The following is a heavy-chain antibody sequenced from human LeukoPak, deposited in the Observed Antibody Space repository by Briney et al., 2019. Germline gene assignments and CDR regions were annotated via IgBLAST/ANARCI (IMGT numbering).Heavy chain of an antibody. D-gene: IGHD1-26*01. J-gene: IGHJ3*02. Sequence: PGGSLRLSCAASGFTFSSYAMSWVRQAPGKGLEWVSAISGSGGSTYYADSVKGRFTISRDNSKNTLYLQMNSLRAEDTAVYYCAKDFGEWELQGGAFDIWGQGTMVTVSS. V-gene: IGHV3-23*01. CDR1: GFTFSSYA. CDR2: ISGSGGST. CDR3: AKDFGEWELQGGAFDI.